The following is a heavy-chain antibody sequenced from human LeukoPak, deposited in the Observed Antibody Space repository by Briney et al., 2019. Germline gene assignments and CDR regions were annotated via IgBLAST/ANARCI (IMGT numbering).Heavy chain of an antibody. V-gene: IGHV1-69*04. D-gene: IGHD4-17*01. Sequence: ASVKVSCKASGGTFSSYAISWVRQAPGQGLEWMGRIIPILGIANYAQKFQGRVTITADKSTSTAYMELSSLRSEDTAVYYCARERVTTVTTLDYWGQGTLVTVSS. J-gene: IGHJ4*02. CDR1: GGTFSSYA. CDR3: ARERVTTVTTLDY. CDR2: IIPILGIA.